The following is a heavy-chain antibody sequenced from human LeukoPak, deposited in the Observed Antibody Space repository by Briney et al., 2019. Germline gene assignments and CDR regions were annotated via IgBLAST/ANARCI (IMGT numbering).Heavy chain of an antibody. D-gene: IGHD2-2*02. V-gene: IGHV3-23*01. CDR3: ARKQLIVVVPAAIRRGFDF. J-gene: IGHJ4*02. CDR2: ISGSGGST. Sequence: GGSLRLSCATRGYTFSSYAMNWGRQAPGKGPEWVSAISGSGGSTYYADSVQGRFPISRENSKNPLYLQMNSLRAEDTAVYFCARKQLIVVVPAAIRRGFDFWGQGTLVTVP. CDR1: GYTFSSYA.